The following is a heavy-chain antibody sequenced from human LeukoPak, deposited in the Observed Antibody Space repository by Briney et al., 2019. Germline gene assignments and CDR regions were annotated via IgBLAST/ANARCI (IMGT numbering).Heavy chain of an antibody. V-gene: IGHV4-31*03. CDR3: ARQSVVALGYMDV. J-gene: IGHJ6*02. Sequence: PSQTLSLTCTVSGGSISSGGYYWSWIRQHPGKGLEWIGYIYYSGSTYYNPSLKSRVTLSVDRSKNQFSLKLSSVTAADTAVYYCARQSVVALGYMDVWGQGTTVTVSS. CDR2: IYYSGST. D-gene: IGHD3-22*01. CDR1: GGSISSGGYY.